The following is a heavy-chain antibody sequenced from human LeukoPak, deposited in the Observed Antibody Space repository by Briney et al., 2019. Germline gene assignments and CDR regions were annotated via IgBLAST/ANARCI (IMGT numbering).Heavy chain of an antibody. D-gene: IGHD1-1*01. CDR3: ARDRVKLERRGMYFGY. Sequence: PGGSLRLSCAASGFTFSSYGMHWVRQAPGKGLEWVAVIWYDGSNKYYADSLKGRFTISRDNSKNTLYPQMNSLRAEDTAVYYCARDRVKLERRGMYFGYWGQGTLVTVSS. J-gene: IGHJ4*02. CDR2: IWYDGSNK. CDR1: GFTFSSYG. V-gene: IGHV3-33*01.